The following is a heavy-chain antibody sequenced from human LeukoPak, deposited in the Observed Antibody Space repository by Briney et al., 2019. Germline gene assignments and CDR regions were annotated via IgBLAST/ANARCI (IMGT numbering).Heavy chain of an antibody. V-gene: IGHV4-39*01. D-gene: IGHD3-16*01. CDR3: ARSRAEEGLSY. Sequence: PSETLSLTCTVSGGSIRSNYYWGWIRPSPGKGLEWIGSIHYSGSTYYNPSLKSRVTISRDTSKNQFSLKLSSVTATDTAVYYCARSRAEEGLSYWGQGTLVTVSS. CDR2: IHYSGST. J-gene: IGHJ4*02. CDR1: GGSIRSNYY.